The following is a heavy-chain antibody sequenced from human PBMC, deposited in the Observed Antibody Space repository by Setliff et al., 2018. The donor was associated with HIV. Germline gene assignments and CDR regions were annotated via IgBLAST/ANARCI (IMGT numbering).Heavy chain of an antibody. Sequence: SETLSLTCSVSGGSISTYHWSWIRQPPGKGLEWIGYIYYTGSTYYNPSLKSRVTISVDTSKNHFSLELRSVTAADTAVYYCARVITMVWTTFDPWGQGTLVTVSS. CDR3: ARVITMVWTTFDP. CDR1: GGSISTYH. CDR2: IYYTGST. D-gene: IGHD3-10*01. J-gene: IGHJ5*02. V-gene: IGHV4-59*12.